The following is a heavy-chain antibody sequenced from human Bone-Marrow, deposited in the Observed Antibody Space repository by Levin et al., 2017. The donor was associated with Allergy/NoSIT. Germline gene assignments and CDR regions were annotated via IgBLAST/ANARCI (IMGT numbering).Heavy chain of an antibody. CDR2: IYSGGTT. D-gene: IGHD2-15*01. CDR1: GFTVSNNY. CDR3: ARNRHCIGGRCYSV. V-gene: IGHV3-53*01. Sequence: GGSLRLSCAASGFTVSNNYMRWVRQAPGKGLEWVSLIYSGGTTYYADSVKGRFTISRDNSKNTMYLQMNSLRAEDTAVYYCARNRHCIGGRCYSVWGQGTLVTVSS. J-gene: IGHJ4*02.